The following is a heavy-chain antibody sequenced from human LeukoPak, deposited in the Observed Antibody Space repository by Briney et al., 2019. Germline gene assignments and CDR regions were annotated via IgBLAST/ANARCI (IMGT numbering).Heavy chain of an antibody. J-gene: IGHJ4*02. Sequence: SETLSLTCTVSGGSISSYYWSWIRQPAGKGLEWIGRIYSTGSTNYNPSLKSRVTMSVDTSKNQFSLRLRSVTAADTAVYYCARQIASAGTAGFDFWGQGALVTVSP. CDR3: ARQIASAGTAGFDF. CDR2: IYSTGST. V-gene: IGHV4-4*07. CDR1: GGSISSYY. D-gene: IGHD6-13*01.